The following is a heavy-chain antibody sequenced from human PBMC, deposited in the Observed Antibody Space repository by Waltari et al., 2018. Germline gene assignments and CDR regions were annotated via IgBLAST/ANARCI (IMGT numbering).Heavy chain of an antibody. D-gene: IGHD5-12*01. J-gene: IGHJ4*02. CDR2: IYYSGST. CDR3: AREVALLYYFDY. CDR1: GGPISSGDYY. V-gene: IGHV4-30-4*08. Sequence: QVQLQESGPGLVKPSQTLSLPCTVSGGPISSGDYYWRWIRQPPGKGLEGIGYIYYSGSTYYNPSLKRRVTISVDTSKNQVSLKLSSVTAADTAVYYCAREVALLYYFDYWGQGTLVTVSS.